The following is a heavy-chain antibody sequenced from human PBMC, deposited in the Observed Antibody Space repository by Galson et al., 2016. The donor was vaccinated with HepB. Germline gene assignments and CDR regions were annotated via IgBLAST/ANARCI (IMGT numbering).Heavy chain of an antibody. CDR1: GFLVSSSF. Sequence: SLRLSCAASGFLVSSSFMSWVRQTPGTGLEWVTVMYPRGDTHYSDSVRGRFLISRDNSRNSMSLQMTNLRVGDTAVYFCARWTAYCPRPGCPRDHDYLAPWGQGILVTVSS. CDR3: ARWTAYCPRPGCPRDHDYLAP. D-gene: IGHD2/OR15-2a*01. V-gene: IGHV3-53*01. CDR2: MYPRGDT. J-gene: IGHJ5*02.